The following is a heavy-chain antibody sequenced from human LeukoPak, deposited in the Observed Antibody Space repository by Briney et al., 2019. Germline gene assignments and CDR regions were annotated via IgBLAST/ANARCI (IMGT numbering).Heavy chain of an antibody. V-gene: IGHV3-23*01. CDR1: GFTFSSYA. J-gene: IGHJ6*02. D-gene: IGHD4-17*01. CDR2: ISGGGSGE. Sequence: GGSLRLSCAASGFTFSSYAMSWVRQAPGKGLEWVSVISGGGSGEYYADSLKGRFTISRDNAKNTLYLQMNSLRADDTAVYYCAKDRSGGDGDLDDMDVWGQGTTVTVSS. CDR3: AKDRSGGDGDLDDMDV.